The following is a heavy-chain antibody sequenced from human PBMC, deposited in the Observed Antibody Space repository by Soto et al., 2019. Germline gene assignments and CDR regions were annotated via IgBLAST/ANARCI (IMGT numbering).Heavy chain of an antibody. Sequence: EVQLVESGGGLIQPGGSLRLSCAASGFTVSSNYMSWVRQAAGKGLEWVSVIYSGGSTYYADSVKGRFTISRDNSKNTLYLQMHSLRAEDTAVYYCARVIDSSGYYLYNWGQGTLVTVSS. CDR1: GFTVSSNY. CDR2: IYSGGST. J-gene: IGHJ4*02. D-gene: IGHD3-22*01. V-gene: IGHV3-53*01. CDR3: ARVIDSSGYYLYN.